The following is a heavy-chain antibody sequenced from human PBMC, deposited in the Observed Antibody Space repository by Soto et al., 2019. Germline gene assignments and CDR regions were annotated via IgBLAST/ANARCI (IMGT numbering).Heavy chain of an antibody. D-gene: IGHD6-25*01. Sequence: SETLSLTCAVYGGSFSGYYWSWIRQPPGKGLEWIGEINHSGSTNYNPSLKSRVTISIDTSKNQFSLKLSSVTAADTAVYFCERMWSGYNSHWGQGTLVTVSS. CDR2: INHSGST. CDR1: GGSFSGYY. J-gene: IGHJ4*02. V-gene: IGHV4-34*01. CDR3: ERMWSGYNSH.